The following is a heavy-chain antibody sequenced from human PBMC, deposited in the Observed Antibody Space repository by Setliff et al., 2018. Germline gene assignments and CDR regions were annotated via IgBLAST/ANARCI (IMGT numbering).Heavy chain of an antibody. CDR1: DDSMNSGAYY. V-gene: IGHV4-31*03. Sequence: SETLSLTCIVSDDSMNSGAYYWSWIRQHPGQGLEWIGYISYSATTSYNPSLKSRISISMHTSRDQLSLQLTAVTAADTAVYYCARGPPSYDFWSGYYVSNYYMDVWGKGTTVTVSS. CDR3: ARGPPSYDFWSGYYVSNYYMDV. D-gene: IGHD3-3*01. CDR2: ISYSATT. J-gene: IGHJ6*03.